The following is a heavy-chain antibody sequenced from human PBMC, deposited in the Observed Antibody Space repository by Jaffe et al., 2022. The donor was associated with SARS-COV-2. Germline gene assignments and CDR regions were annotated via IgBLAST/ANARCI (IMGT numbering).Heavy chain of an antibody. V-gene: IGHV1-3*01. J-gene: IGHJ5*02. D-gene: IGHD3-9*01. CDR2: INAGNGNT. CDR3: ARAILTGYNWFDP. CDR1: GYTFTSYA. Sequence: QVQLVQSGAEVKKPGASVKVSCKASGYTFTSYAMHWVRQAPGQRLEWMGWINAGNGNTKYSQKFQGRVTITRDTSASTAYMELSSLRSEDTAVYYCARAILTGYNWFDPWGQGTLVTVSS.